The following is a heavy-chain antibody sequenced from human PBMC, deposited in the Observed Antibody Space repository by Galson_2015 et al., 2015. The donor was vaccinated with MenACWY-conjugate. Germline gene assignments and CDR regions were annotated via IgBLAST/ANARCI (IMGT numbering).Heavy chain of an antibody. D-gene: IGHD5-18*01. V-gene: IGHV1-3*01. CDR1: GSTFSNYA. CDR3: ARAHLRYGYDYFDP. CDR2: INVGSGTT. Sequence: SVKVSCKASGSTFSNYAMHWLRQAPGQRLEYMGWINVGSGTTRSSQKFQDRVTIITDTSANTAYMELSSLRSEDTAVYFCARAHLRYGYDYFDPWGQGTLVTVSS. J-gene: IGHJ5*02.